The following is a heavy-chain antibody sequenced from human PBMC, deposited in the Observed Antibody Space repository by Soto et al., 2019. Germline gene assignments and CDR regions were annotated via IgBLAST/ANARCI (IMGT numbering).Heavy chain of an antibody. CDR3: AGFGDIVVVPASPYYYYGMDV. CDR2: IIPIFGTA. V-gene: IGHV1-69*13. Sequence: SVKVSCKASGGTFSSYAISWVRQAPGQGLEWMGGIIPIFGTANYAQKFQGRVTITADESTSTAYMELSSLRSEDTAVYYCAGFGDIVVVPASPYYYYGMDVWG. D-gene: IGHD2-2*01. J-gene: IGHJ6*02. CDR1: GGTFSSYA.